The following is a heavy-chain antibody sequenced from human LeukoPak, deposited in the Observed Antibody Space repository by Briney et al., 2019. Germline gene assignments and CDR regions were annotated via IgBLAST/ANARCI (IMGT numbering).Heavy chain of an antibody. V-gene: IGHV4-59*08. D-gene: IGHD1-26*01. J-gene: IGHJ6*03. CDR3: ARTLPPGSWTYYYMDV. Sequence: PSETLSLTCTVSGGSISSYYWSWIRQPPGKGLEWIGYIYYSGSTNYNLSLKSRVTISVDTSKNQFSLKLSSVTAADTAVYYCARTLPPGSWTYYYMDVWGKGTTVTISS. CDR2: IYYSGST. CDR1: GGSISSYY.